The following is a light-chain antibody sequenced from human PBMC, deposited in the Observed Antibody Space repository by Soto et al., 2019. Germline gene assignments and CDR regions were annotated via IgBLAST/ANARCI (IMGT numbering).Light chain of an antibody. J-gene: IGKJ3*01. CDR3: QEYSQWPLFT. V-gene: IGKV3-15*01. CDR1: QNVNRN. Sequence: EIVVTQSPAILSVSPGERATLSCRASQNVNRNLAWYQQKPGQAPTLLIYGASTRATGIPARFTGSGSGTDFTLTISSLQSEDFAVYYCQEYSQWPLFTFGPGTKVDIK. CDR2: GAS.